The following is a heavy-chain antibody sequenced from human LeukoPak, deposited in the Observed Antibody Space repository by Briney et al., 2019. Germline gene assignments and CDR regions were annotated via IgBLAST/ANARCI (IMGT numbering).Heavy chain of an antibody. D-gene: IGHD5-24*01. CDR3: ARWSTLQHRWYYFDY. CDR2: IYYSGST. Sequence: SETLSLTCTVSGCSISSCGYYWSWIRQDPGQGLEWSVYIYYSGSTYYNPSLKSRVPISVDTSNTQFSLKLSSVTPADTAVYYCARWSTLQHRWYYFDYWGQGTLVTVSS. V-gene: IGHV4-31*03. CDR1: GCSISSCGYY. J-gene: IGHJ4*02.